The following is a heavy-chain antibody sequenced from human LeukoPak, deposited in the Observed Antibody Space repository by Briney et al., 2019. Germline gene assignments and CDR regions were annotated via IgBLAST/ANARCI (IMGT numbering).Heavy chain of an antibody. CDR2: INHSGST. D-gene: IGHD3-9*01. V-gene: IGHV4-34*01. Sequence: SETLSLTCAVYGGSFSGYYWSWIRQPPGKGLEWIWEINHSGSTNYNPSLKSRVTISVDTSKNQFSLKLSSVTAADTAVYYCARVFGIDWSFDYWGQGTLVTVSS. CDR3: ARVFGIDWSFDY. J-gene: IGHJ4*02. CDR1: GGSFSGYY.